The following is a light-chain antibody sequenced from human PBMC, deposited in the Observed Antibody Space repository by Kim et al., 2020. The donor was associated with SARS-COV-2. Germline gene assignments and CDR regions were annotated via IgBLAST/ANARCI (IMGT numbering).Light chain of an antibody. J-gene: IGKJ4*01. Sequence: VSPGERATLSCRASQSVSRHLAWYQQTPGQVPRLLIYDESTRATGIAARFSGSGSATEFTLTISSLQSEDFAVYYCQQYNNWPLTFGGGTKVDIK. V-gene: IGKV3-15*01. CDR3: QQYNNWPLT. CDR1: QSVSRH. CDR2: DES.